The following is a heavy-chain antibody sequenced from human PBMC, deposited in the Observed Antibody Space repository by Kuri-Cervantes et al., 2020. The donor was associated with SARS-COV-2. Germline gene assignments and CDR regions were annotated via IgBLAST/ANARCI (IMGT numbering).Heavy chain of an antibody. Sequence: GESLKISCAASGFTFSNYAMSWVRQAPGKGLEWVSAISGSGGNTYYADSVKGRFTISRDNAKNSLYLQMNSLRAEDTAVYYCAREWSRYYDSSGYYYPKADAFDIWGQGTMVTVSS. CDR2: ISGSGGNT. V-gene: IGHV3-23*01. J-gene: IGHJ3*02. D-gene: IGHD3-22*01. CDR1: GFTFSNYA. CDR3: AREWSRYYDSSGYYYPKADAFDI.